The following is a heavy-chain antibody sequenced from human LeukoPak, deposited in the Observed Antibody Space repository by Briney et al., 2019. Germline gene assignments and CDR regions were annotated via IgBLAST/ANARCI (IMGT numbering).Heavy chain of an antibody. CDR3: AKGSSGYFADL. CDR1: GFTFNNYG. Sequence: GGSLRLSCAASGFTFNNYGLIWVRQAPGKGLEWVAAISNDGGGTMYAAFVEGRFTISRDNSKNTLLLQMNILRAEDTALYYCAKGSSGYFADLWGQGTLVTVSS. CDR2: ISNDGGGT. D-gene: IGHD3-22*01. J-gene: IGHJ5*02. V-gene: IGHV3-23*01.